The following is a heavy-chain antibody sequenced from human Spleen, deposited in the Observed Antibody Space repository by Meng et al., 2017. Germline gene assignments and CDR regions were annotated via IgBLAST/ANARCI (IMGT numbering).Heavy chain of an antibody. D-gene: IGHD5-12*01. Sequence: VHLVESGGGLVKPGGSLRLSCAASGFTFSSYAMHWVRQAPGKGLEWVAVISYDGSNKYYADSVKGRFTISRDNAKNTLYLQMTSLRAEDTAVYYCSKDYTGSDDYWGQGTLVTVSS. V-gene: IGHV3-30-3*01. CDR3: SKDYTGSDDY. CDR2: ISYDGSNK. CDR1: GFTFSSYA. J-gene: IGHJ4*02.